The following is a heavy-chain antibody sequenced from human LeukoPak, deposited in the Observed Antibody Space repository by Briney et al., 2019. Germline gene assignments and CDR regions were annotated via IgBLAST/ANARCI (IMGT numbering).Heavy chain of an antibody. J-gene: IGHJ4*02. CDR1: GGSIISYY. CDR3: ARGGTATDYFDY. CDR2: IYYSGST. V-gene: IGHV4-59*01. Sequence: SETLSLTCTVPGGSIISYYWSWIRQPPGKGLEWIGYIYYSGSTNYNPSLKSRVTISVDTSKNQFSLKLSSVTAADTAVYYCARGGTATDYFDYWGQGTLVTVSS. D-gene: IGHD2-21*02.